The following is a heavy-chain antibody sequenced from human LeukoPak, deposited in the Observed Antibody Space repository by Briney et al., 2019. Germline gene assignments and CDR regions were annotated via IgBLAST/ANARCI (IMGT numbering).Heavy chain of an antibody. CDR2: INHSGST. CDR3: ASRYCSSTSCYPGDN. Sequence: SETLSLTCAVYGGSFSGYYWSWIRQPPGKGLEWIGEINHSGSTNYNPSLKSRVTISVDTSKNQFSLKLSPVTAADTAVYYCASRYCSSTSCYPGDNWGQGTLVTVSS. CDR1: GGSFSGYY. V-gene: IGHV4-34*01. D-gene: IGHD2-2*01. J-gene: IGHJ4*02.